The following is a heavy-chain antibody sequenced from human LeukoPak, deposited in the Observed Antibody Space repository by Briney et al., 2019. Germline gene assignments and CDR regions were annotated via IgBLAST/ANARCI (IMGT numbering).Heavy chain of an antibody. D-gene: IGHD6-13*01. CDR3: AREIPGAGHFDY. CDR1: GGSISGSY. J-gene: IGHJ4*02. Sequence: PSETLSLTCSVSGGSISGSYWFWIRQPPGKGLEWIGYVYYSGATNYNPSLRSRVTLSVDTSKNQFSLKLNPVTAADTAIYYCAREIPGAGHFDYWGQGALVTVSS. V-gene: IGHV4-59*12. CDR2: VYYSGAT.